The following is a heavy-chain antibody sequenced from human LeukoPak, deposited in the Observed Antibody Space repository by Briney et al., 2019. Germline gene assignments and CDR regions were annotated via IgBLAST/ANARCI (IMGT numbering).Heavy chain of an antibody. Sequence: GGSLRLSSAASGFTFSSYAMSWVRQAPGKGLEWVSAISGSGGSTYYADSVKGRFTISRDNSKNTLYLQMNSLRAEDTAVYYCAKGTTGITMIVVVLFDYWGQGTLVTVSS. V-gene: IGHV3-23*01. CDR2: ISGSGGST. D-gene: IGHD3-22*01. J-gene: IGHJ4*02. CDR3: AKGTTGITMIVVVLFDY. CDR1: GFTFSSYA.